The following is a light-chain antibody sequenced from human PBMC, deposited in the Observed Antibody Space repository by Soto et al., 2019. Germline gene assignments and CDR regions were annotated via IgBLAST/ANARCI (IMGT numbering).Light chain of an antibody. CDR3: QQRFNWQVT. CDR2: DAS. J-gene: IGKJ5*01. V-gene: IGKV3D-20*02. CDR1: QSVSSSY. Sequence: EIVLTQSPGTLSLSPGERSTLSCRASQSVSSSYLAWYQQKPGQAPRLLIYDASNRATGIPARFSGSGSGTDFTLTISSLEPEDFAVYYCQQRFNWQVTFGQGTRLELK.